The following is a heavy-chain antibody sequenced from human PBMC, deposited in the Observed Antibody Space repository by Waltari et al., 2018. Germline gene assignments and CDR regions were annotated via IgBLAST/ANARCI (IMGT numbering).Heavy chain of an antibody. J-gene: IGHJ2*01. V-gene: IGHV3-74*01. CDR2: SNSDGSST. Sequence: EFHLLESGGGLVQPWGSLRPSCAPSALTYIMYFILCGPQAPGKGLVWVSRSNSDGSSTSYADSVKGRFTISKENAKNTVYLQMNSLRAEETAIYYCARGARRTTVTTGWWYFDLWGRGTLVTVSS. CDR1: ALTYIMYF. CDR3: ARGARRTTVTTGWWYFDL. D-gene: IGHD4-17*01.